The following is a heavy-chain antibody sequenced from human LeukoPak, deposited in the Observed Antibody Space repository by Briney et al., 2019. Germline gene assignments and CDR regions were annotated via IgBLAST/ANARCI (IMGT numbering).Heavy chain of an antibody. CDR3: VVLSATSCY. CDR2: ITTSGTST. J-gene: IGHJ4*02. Sequence: PGGSLRLSCATSGFTFSSYEMNWVRQAPGKGLEWISYITTSGTSTYYADSVKGRFTISRDNGKTALSLQMNSLRAEDTAVYYCVVLSATSCYWGQGTLVTVSS. D-gene: IGHD1-26*01. CDR1: GFTFSSYE. V-gene: IGHV3-48*03.